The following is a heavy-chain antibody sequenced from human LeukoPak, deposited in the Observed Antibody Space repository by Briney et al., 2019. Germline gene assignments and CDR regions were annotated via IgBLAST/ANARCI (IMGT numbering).Heavy chain of an antibody. J-gene: IGHJ6*02. CDR2: INHSGST. D-gene: IGHD3-9*01. V-gene: IGHV4-34*01. CDR1: GGSFSGYY. Sequence: SETLSLTCAVYGGSFSGYYWSWIRQPPGKGLEWIGEINHSGSTNYNPSFKSRVTISVDTSKNQFSLKLSSVTAADTAVYYCARGRYFDGMDVWGQGTTVTVSS. CDR3: ARGRYFDGMDV.